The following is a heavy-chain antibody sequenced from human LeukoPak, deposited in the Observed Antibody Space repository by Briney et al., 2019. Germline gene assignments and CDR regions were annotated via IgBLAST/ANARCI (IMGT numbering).Heavy chain of an antibody. CDR1: GYTFSSYG. J-gene: IGHJ4*02. V-gene: IGHV1-18*01. CDR2: ISPYKGNT. D-gene: IGHD3-22*01. CDR3: ARERAPNYYDSSLVID. Sequence: ASVKVSCKASGYTFSSYGISWARQAPGQGLEWMGWISPYKGNTNYAQKFQGRVTMTTDTSTNTAYVVLRSVRSDDTAVYYCARERAPNYYDSSLVIDWGQGTLVTVSS.